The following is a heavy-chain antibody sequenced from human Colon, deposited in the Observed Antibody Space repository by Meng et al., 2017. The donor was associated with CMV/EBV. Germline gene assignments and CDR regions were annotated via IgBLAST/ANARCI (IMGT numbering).Heavy chain of an antibody. D-gene: IGHD6-25*01. CDR2: IDPNSGDT. V-gene: IGHV1-2*02. CDR1: GYTFTNYY. J-gene: IGHJ4*02. Sequence: ASVKVSCKASGYTFTNYYMHWVRQAPGQGLEWMGWIDPNSGDTNVAQNLQGRVSMTRDTSTTTAHMELTSLTSDDTALYYCAREGMSTPSAADSWGQGTLVTVSS. CDR3: AREGMSTPSAADS.